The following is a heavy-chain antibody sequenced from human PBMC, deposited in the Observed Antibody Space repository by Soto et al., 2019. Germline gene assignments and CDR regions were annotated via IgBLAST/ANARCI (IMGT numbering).Heavy chain of an antibody. CDR3: VRQGIGVLHGLVDV. CDR2: FRSGGGT. V-gene: IGHV4-4*09. J-gene: IGHJ6*02. CDR1: GDSISSYN. Sequence: QVQLQESGPGLVKPSETLSLTCTVSGDSISSYNLAWIRQPPGKGLEWIGYFRSGGGTSYNPSLKSRVAISADTSTRHFSLRLSSVTAADTAVYYCVRQGIGVLHGLVDVWGQGTTVTVSS. D-gene: IGHD3-10*01.